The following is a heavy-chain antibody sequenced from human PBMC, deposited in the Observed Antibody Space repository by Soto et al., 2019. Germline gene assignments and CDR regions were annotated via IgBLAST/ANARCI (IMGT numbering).Heavy chain of an antibody. Sequence: ASETLSLTCTVSGASISSSRSYWGWVRQPPGKGLEWIVSFYYTGGTYSTYYNPSLKSRVTISVDTSKSQFSLNLRSVTAADTAVYYCASPHQGNYDFLSGYYALDYWGQGTLVTVSS. V-gene: IGHV4-39*01. CDR1: GASISSSRSY. J-gene: IGHJ4*02. D-gene: IGHD3-3*01. CDR2: FYYTGGT. CDR3: ASPHQGNYDFLSGYYALDY.